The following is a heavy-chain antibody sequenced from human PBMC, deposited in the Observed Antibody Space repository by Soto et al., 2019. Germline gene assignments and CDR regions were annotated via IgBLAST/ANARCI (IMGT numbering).Heavy chain of an antibody. J-gene: IGHJ4*02. V-gene: IGHV1-69*01. CDR3: ARRIDYGGNSPYFDY. CDR2: IIPIFGTA. CDR1: GGTFSSYA. D-gene: IGHD4-17*01. Sequence: QVQLVQSGAEVKKPGPSVKVSCKASGGTFSSYAISWVRQAPGQGLEWMGGIIPIFGTANYAQKFQGRVTITADESTSTAYMELSSLRSEDTAVYYCARRIDYGGNSPYFDYWGQGTLVTVSS.